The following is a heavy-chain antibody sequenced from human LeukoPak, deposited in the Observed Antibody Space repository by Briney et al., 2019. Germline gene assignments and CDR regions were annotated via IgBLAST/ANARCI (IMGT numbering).Heavy chain of an antibody. J-gene: IGHJ3*02. V-gene: IGHV5-51*01. CDR3: ARPVEMATISAFDI. D-gene: IGHD5-24*01. CDR1: GYSFTRYW. CDR2: IFPGDSNT. Sequence: GESLKISCKGSGYSFTRYWIAWVRQMPGKGLEWMGIIFPGDSNTRYSPSFQGQVTISADKSINTAYLQWSSLKASDTAMYYCARPVEMATISAFDIWGQGTMVTVSS.